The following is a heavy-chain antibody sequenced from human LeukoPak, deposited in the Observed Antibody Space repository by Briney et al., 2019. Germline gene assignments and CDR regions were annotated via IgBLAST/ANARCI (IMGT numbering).Heavy chain of an antibody. D-gene: IGHD3-9*01. Sequence: GASLRLSCAASGFTFSNYAMSWVRQAPGKGLEWVSAVSGRDDSTYYADSVKGRFTISRDNSKNTLYLQMNSPRAEDTAVYYCAKWGDYDILTGYYDSDYWGQGTLVTVSS. V-gene: IGHV3-23*01. CDR3: AKWGDYDILTGYYDSDY. CDR2: VSGRDDST. J-gene: IGHJ4*02. CDR1: GFTFSNYA.